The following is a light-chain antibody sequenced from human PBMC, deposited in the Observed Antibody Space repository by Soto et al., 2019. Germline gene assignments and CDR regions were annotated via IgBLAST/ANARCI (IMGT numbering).Light chain of an antibody. CDR3: CSYTSSSTWV. CDR2: DVS. Sequence: QSALTQPASVSGSPGQSITISCTGTSSDVGGYNYVSWYQQHPGTAPKLLIYDVSNRPSGVSKRFSGSKSANTASPTISGLQAEDAADYYCCSYTSSSTWVFAGGTKVTVL. J-gene: IGLJ3*02. V-gene: IGLV2-14*01. CDR1: SSDVGGYNY.